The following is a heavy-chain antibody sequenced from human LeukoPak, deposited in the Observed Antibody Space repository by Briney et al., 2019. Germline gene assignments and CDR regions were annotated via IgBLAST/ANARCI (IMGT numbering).Heavy chain of an antibody. CDR2: ISAYNGNT. CDR3: ASMPLAYYDFWSGYPNDAFDI. J-gene: IGHJ3*02. D-gene: IGHD3-3*01. CDR1: GYTFTSYG. Sequence: KPGASVKVSCKASGYTFTSYGISWVRQAPGQGLEWMGWISAYNGNTNYAQKLQGRVTMTTDTSTSTAYMELRSLRSDDTAVYYCASMPLAYYDFWSGYPNDAFDIWGQGTMVTVSS. V-gene: IGHV1-18*01.